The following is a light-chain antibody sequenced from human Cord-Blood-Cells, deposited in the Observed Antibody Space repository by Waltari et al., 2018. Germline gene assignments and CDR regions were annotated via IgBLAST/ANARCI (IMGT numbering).Light chain of an antibody. Sequence: QSALTQPPSASGSPGQSVTISCTGTSSDVGGYNYVFWYQQHPGKAPKLMIYEVSKQPSGVPDRCSGSKAGNTASLTVSGLQAEDEADYYCSSYAGSNNLVVGGGTKLTVL. J-gene: IGLJ2*01. CDR2: EVS. CDR1: SSDVGGYNY. CDR3: SSYAGSNNLV. V-gene: IGLV2-8*01.